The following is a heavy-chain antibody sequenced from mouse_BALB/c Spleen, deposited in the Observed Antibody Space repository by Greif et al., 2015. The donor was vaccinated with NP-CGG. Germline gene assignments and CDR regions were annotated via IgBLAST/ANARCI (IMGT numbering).Heavy chain of an antibody. D-gene: IGHD2-1*01. J-gene: IGHJ4*01. CDR1: GSTFSSFG. Sequence: EVMLVESGGGLVQPGGSRKLSCAASGSTFSSFGMHWVRQAPEKGLEWVAYISSGSSTIYYADTVKGRFTISRDNPKNTLFLQMTSLRSEDTAMYYCARYGNYAMDYWGQGTSVTVSS. CDR2: ISSGSSTI. V-gene: IGHV5-17*02. CDR3: ARYGNYAMDY.